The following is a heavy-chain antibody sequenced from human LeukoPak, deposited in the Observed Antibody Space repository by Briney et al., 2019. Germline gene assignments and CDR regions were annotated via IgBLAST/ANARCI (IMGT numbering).Heavy chain of an antibody. D-gene: IGHD6-19*01. Sequence: AGGSLRLSCVASGFTFSSYAMRWVRQAPGKGLEWVANINEDGRETYSVDSVKGRFTISRDNAKNSLYLQMNSLRGEDTAVYYCARVTAVAAVYFFDYWGQGTLVTVSS. V-gene: IGHV3-7*05. CDR2: INEDGRET. CDR1: GFTFSSYA. J-gene: IGHJ4*02. CDR3: ARVTAVAAVYFFDY.